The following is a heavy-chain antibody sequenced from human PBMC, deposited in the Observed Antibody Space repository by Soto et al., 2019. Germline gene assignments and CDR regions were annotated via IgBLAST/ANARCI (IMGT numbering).Heavy chain of an antibody. Sequence: HPGGSLRLSCAASGFTFSSYAMSWVRQAPGKGLEWVSAISGSGGSTYYADSVKGRFTISRDNSKNTLYLQMNSLRAEDTAVYYCAKDGYCSGCRPYFDYWGQGTLVTVSS. D-gene: IGHD2-15*01. V-gene: IGHV3-23*01. J-gene: IGHJ4*02. CDR3: AKDGYCSGCRPYFDY. CDR1: GFTFSSYA. CDR2: ISGSGGST.